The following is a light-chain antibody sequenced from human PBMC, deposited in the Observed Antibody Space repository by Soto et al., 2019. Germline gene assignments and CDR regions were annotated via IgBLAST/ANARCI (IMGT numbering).Light chain of an antibody. CDR2: AAS. J-gene: IGKJ1*01. Sequence: AIRMTQSPSSLSASTGDRVTITCRASQGISSYLAWYQQKPGKAPKLLIYAASTLQSGVPSRFSGSGSGTDFTLTISCQQSEDFATYYCQQYYSYPSTFGQGTKVEIK. CDR1: QGISSY. CDR3: QQYYSYPST. V-gene: IGKV1-8*01.